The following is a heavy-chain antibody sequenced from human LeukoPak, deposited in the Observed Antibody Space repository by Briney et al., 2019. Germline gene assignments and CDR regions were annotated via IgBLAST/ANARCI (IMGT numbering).Heavy chain of an antibody. Sequence: VKVSCKASGGTFSSYAISWVRQAPGQGLEWMGGIIPIFGTANYAQKFQGRVTITADESTSTAYMELSSLRSEDTAVYYCARTFPIGYCSGGSCYARSRWFDPWGQGTLVTVSS. CDR1: GGTFSSYA. J-gene: IGHJ5*02. CDR3: ARTFPIGYCSGGSCYARSRWFDP. V-gene: IGHV1-69*01. CDR2: IIPIFGTA. D-gene: IGHD2-15*01.